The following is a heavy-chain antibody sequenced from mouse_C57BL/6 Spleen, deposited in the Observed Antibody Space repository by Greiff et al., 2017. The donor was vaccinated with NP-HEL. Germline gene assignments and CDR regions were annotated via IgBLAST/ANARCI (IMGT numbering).Heavy chain of an antibody. J-gene: IGHJ4*01. Sequence: EVQLQESGPGLVKPSQSLSLTCSVTGYSITSGYYWNWIRQFPGNKLEWMGYISYDGSNNYNPSLKNRISITRDTSKNQFFLKLNSVTTEDTATYYCAREDYGSGYAMDYWGQGTSVTVSS. D-gene: IGHD1-1*01. CDR1: GYSITSGYY. CDR3: AREDYGSGYAMDY. V-gene: IGHV3-6*01. CDR2: ISYDGSN.